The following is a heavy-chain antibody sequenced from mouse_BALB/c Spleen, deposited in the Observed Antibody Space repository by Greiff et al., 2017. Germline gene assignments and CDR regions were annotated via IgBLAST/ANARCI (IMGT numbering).Heavy chain of an antibody. CDR1: GFTFSSYA. CDR2: ISSGGST. V-gene: IGHV5-6-5*01. J-gene: IGHJ3*01. D-gene: IGHD4-1*01. Sequence: DVMLVESGGGLVKPGGSLKLSCAASGFTFSSYAMSWVRQTPEKRLEWVASISSGGSTYYPDSVKGRFTISRDNARNILYLQMSSLRSEDTAMYYCALLWDGFAYWGQGTLVTVSA. CDR3: ALLWDGFAY.